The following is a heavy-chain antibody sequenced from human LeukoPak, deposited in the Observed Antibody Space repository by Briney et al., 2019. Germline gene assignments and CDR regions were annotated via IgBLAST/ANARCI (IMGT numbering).Heavy chain of an antibody. CDR3: AINAGGDSGYGNFDY. Sequence: PGGSLRLSCAVSGFTFDDYAMHWVRQVPGKGLEWASGINWNSDSIGYADSVKGRFTTSRDNAKNSLYLQMNSLRAEDTAFYYCAINAGGDSGYGNFDYWGQGTLVTVSS. CDR2: INWNSDSI. V-gene: IGHV3-9*01. D-gene: IGHD5-12*01. J-gene: IGHJ4*02. CDR1: GFTFDDYA.